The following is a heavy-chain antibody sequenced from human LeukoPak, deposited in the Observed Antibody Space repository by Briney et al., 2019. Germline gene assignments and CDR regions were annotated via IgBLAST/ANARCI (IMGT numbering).Heavy chain of an antibody. D-gene: IGHD1-7*01. Sequence: PGGSLRHSCAASGFTFSSYAMHWVRQAPGKGLEWVAVISYDGSNKYYADSVKGRFTISRDNSKNTLYLQMNSLRAEDTAVYYCARETSQLELPLFDYWGQGTLVTVSS. CDR2: ISYDGSNK. CDR3: ARETSQLELPLFDY. V-gene: IGHV3-30-3*01. CDR1: GFTFSSYA. J-gene: IGHJ4*02.